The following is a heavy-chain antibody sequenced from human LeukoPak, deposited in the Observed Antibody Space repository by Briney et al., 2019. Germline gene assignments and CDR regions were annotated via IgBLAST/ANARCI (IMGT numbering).Heavy chain of an antibody. J-gene: IGHJ5*02. CDR1: GGSISSGSYY. CDR2: IYTSGST. D-gene: IGHD4-17*01. V-gene: IGHV4-61*02. Sequence: PSQTLSLTCTVSGGSISSGSYYWSWIRQPAGKGLEWIGRIYTSGSTNYNPSLKSRVTISVDTSKNQFSLKLSSVTAADTAVYYCASLEGYFPDYRDYEGVPCFDPWGQGTLVTVSS. CDR3: ASLEGYFPDYRDYEGVPCFDP.